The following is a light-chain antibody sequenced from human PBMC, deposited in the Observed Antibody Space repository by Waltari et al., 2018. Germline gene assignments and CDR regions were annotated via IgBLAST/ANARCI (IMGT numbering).Light chain of an antibody. J-gene: IGLJ3*02. CDR1: SRDIGAYNF. CDR2: DVT. Sequence: QSALTQPASLSESPGQSITISCTGTSRDIGAYNFVFWYQQHPGKAPKLMISDVTNRPSGVSNRFSGSKSGNTASLTISGLQAEDEADYYCTSYTSSNTWVFGGGTKLTVL. V-gene: IGLV2-14*03. CDR3: TSYTSSNTWV.